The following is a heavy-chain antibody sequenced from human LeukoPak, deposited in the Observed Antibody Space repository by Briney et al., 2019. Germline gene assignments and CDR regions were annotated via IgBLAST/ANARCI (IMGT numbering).Heavy chain of an antibody. CDR2: IIPILGIA. D-gene: IGHD5-18*01. V-gene: IGHV1-69*04. CDR1: GGTFSSYA. CDR3: ARVDTAMVIDY. Sequence: SEMLSCKASGGTFSSYAISRVRQAPGQGLEWMGRIIPILGIANYAQKFQGRVTITADKSTSTAYMELSSLRSEDTAVYYCARVDTAMVIDYWGQGTLVTVS. J-gene: IGHJ4*02.